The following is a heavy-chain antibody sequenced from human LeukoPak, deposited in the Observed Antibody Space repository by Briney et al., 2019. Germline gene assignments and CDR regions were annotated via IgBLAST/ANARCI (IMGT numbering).Heavy chain of an antibody. V-gene: IGHV3-11*04. CDR3: ARRAKDIVVVPAATLFDY. CDR2: ISSSGSTI. J-gene: IGHJ4*02. D-gene: IGHD2-2*01. Sequence: GGSLRLSCAASGFTFSDYYMSWIRQAPGKGLEWVSYISSSGSTIYYADSVKGRFTISRDNAKNSLYLQMNSLRAEDTAVYYCARRAKDIVVVPAATLFDYWGQGTLVTVSS. CDR1: GFTFSDYY.